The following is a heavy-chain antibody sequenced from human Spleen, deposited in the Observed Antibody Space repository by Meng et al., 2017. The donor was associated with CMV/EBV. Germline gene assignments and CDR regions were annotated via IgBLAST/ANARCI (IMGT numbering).Heavy chain of an antibody. CDR1: GYTFTSYG. CDR2: ISAYNGNT. V-gene: IGHV1-18*01. D-gene: IGHD6-13*01. Sequence: QVLVGRAGTDVKKPVASVKVSCKASGYTFTSYGISWVRQAPGQGLEWMGWISAYNGNTNYAQKLQGRVTMTTDTSTSTAYMELRSLRSDDTAVYYCARALQQPTDYWGQGTLVTVSS. J-gene: IGHJ4*02. CDR3: ARALQQPTDY.